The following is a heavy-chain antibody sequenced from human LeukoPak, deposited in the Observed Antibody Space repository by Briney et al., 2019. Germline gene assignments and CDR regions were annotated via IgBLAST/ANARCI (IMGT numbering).Heavy chain of an antibody. J-gene: IGHJ4*02. Sequence: PSETLSLTCTVSGGSISSSSYYWGWIRQPPGKGLEWIGSIYYSGSTYYSPSLKSRVTISVDTSKNQFSLKLSSVTAADTAVYYCARLGIGSSWCFREYYFDYWGQGTLVTVSS. CDR2: IYYSGST. V-gene: IGHV4-39*01. D-gene: IGHD6-13*01. CDR1: GGSISSSSYY. CDR3: ARLGIGSSWCFREYYFDY.